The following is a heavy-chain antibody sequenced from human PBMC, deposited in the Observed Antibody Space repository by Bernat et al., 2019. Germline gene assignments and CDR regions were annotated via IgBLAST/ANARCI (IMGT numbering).Heavy chain of an antibody. J-gene: IGHJ5*02. CDR1: GFTFSDYY. Sequence: QVQLVESGGGLVKPGGSLRLSCAASGFTFSDYYMSWIRQAPGKGLEWVSYISSSSSYTNYADSVKGRFTISRDNAKNSLYLQMNSLRAEDTAVYYCARESTQWALRAGFDPWGQGTLVTVSS. D-gene: IGHD1-26*01. V-gene: IGHV3-11*05. CDR2: ISSSSSYT. CDR3: ARESTQWALRAGFDP.